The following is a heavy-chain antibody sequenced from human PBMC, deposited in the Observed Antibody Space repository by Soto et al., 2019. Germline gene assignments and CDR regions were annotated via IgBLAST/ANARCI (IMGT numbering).Heavy chain of an antibody. Sequence: QVQLVQSGAEVKKPGSSVRVSCKASGGTFNRFTLSWVRQAPGQGLEWIGGIIPILGTTNYAQRFQGRVTITADESTSTAYMELRGLRSEDTAIYYCARPRAGAVTGLEDWGQGTLLTVSS. J-gene: IGHJ4*02. CDR2: IIPILGTT. D-gene: IGHD6-19*01. V-gene: IGHV1-69*01. CDR3: ARPRAGAVTGLED. CDR1: GGTFNRFT.